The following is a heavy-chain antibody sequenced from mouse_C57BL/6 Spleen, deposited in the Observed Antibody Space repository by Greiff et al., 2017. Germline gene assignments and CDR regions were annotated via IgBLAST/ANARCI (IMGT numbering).Heavy chain of an antibody. CDR1: GFTFSDYG. CDR2: ISSGSSTI. V-gene: IGHV5-17*01. CDR3: AREDYYGSSSWCAD. D-gene: IGHD1-1*01. J-gene: IGHJ3*01. Sequence: EVQVVESGGGLVKPGGSLKLSCAASGFTFSDYGMHWVRQAPEKGLAWVAYISSGSSTIYYADTVKGRFTISRDNAKNTLFLQMTSLRSEDTAMYYCAREDYYGSSSWCADWGQGSLVTVSA.